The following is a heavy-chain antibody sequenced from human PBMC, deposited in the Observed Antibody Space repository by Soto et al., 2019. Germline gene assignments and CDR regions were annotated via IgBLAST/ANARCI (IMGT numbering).Heavy chain of an antibody. CDR2: IYYSGST. Sequence: PVGSLRLSCAASGFTFSSFAMSWVRQLPGKGLEWIGSIYYSGSTYYNPSLKSRVTISVDTSKNQFSLKLSSVTAADTAVYYCARNGLWFGEPNWFDPWGQGTLVTVS. CDR3: ARNGLWFGEPNWFDP. J-gene: IGHJ5*02. D-gene: IGHD3-10*01. V-gene: IGHV4-39*01. CDR1: GFTFSSFA.